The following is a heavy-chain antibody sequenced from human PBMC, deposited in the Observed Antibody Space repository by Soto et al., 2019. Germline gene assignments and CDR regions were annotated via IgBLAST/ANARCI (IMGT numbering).Heavy chain of an antibody. J-gene: IGHJ4*02. CDR1: GYTFTSYA. CDR2: INAGNGNT. CDR3: ARSAPPLDY. Sequence: QVQLVQSGAEVKKPGASVKVSCKASGYTFTSYAMHWVRQAPGQRLEWMGWINAGNGNTKYSQKFQGRVTITRDTSASTASMELSSLRSEDTAVYYCARSAPPLDYWGQGTLVTVSS. V-gene: IGHV1-3*01.